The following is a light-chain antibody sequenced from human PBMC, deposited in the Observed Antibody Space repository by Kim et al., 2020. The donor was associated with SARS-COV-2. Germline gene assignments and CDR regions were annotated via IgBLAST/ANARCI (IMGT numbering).Light chain of an antibody. Sequence: SVSPGERATLSCRASQSVSSNLAWYQQKPGQAPRHLIYGASTRATGIPARFSGSGSGTEFTLTISSLQSEDFAVYYCQQYNNWPQTFGQGTKVDIK. V-gene: IGKV3-15*01. J-gene: IGKJ1*01. CDR2: GAS. CDR1: QSVSSN. CDR3: QQYNNWPQT.